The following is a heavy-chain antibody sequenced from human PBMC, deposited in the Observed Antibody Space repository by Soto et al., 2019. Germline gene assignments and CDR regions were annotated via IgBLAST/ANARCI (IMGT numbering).Heavy chain of an antibody. V-gene: IGHV3-30*18. Sequence: QVQLVESGGGVVQPGRSLRLSCTASGFTFNTYAMHWVRQAPGRGLEWVAIISSDGFNKYYADSVKGRFTISRDNSKNTLYVQMNSLGAEDTAVYYCAKDPITNGWSANYFYYWGQGTLVTFAS. J-gene: IGHJ4*02. CDR1: GFTFNTYA. CDR3: AKDPITNGWSANYFYY. CDR2: ISSDGFNK. D-gene: IGHD6-19*01.